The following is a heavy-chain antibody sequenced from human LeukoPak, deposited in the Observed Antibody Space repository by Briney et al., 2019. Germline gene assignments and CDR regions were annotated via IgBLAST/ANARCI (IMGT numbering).Heavy chain of an antibody. CDR2: ISYDGSNK. V-gene: IGHV3-30-3*01. CDR1: GFTFSSYA. CDR3: ARFGEVQKGITSYYYGMDV. J-gene: IGHJ6*02. Sequence: GGSLRLSCAASGFTFSSYAMSWVRQAPGKGLEWVAVISYDGSNKYYADSVKGRFTISRDNSKNTLYLQMNSLRAEDTAVYYCARFGEVQKGITSYYYGMDVWGQGTTVTVSS. D-gene: IGHD3-10*01.